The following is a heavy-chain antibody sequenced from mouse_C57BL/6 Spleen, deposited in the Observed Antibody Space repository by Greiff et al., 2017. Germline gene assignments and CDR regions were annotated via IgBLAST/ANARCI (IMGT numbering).Heavy chain of an antibody. CDR3: TRDWDGGYAMDY. J-gene: IGHJ4*01. CDR2: ISSGGDYI. V-gene: IGHV5-9-1*02. CDR1: GFTFSSYA. D-gene: IGHD2-3*01. Sequence: EVMLVESGEGLVKPGGSLKLSCAASGFTFSSYAMSWVRQTPEKRLEWVAYISSGGDYIYYADTVKGRFTISRDNARNTLYLQMSSLKSEDTAMYYCTRDWDGGYAMDYWGQGTSVTVSS.